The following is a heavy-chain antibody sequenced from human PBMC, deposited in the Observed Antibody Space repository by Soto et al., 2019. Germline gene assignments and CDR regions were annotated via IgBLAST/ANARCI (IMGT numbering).Heavy chain of an antibody. CDR1: GFTFSSYG. Sequence: QVQLVESGGGVVQPGRSLRLSCAASGFTFSSYGMHWVRQAPGKGLEWVAVIWYDGSNKYYADSVKGRFTISRDNSKNTLYLQMNSLRAEDSAVYYCARDPDSSGPYYFDYWGQRTLVTVSS. V-gene: IGHV3-33*01. J-gene: IGHJ4*02. D-gene: IGHD3-22*01. CDR3: ARDPDSSGPYYFDY. CDR2: IWYDGSNK.